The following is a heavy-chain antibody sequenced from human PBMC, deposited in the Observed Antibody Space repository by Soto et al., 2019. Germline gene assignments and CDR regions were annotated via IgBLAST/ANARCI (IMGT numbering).Heavy chain of an antibody. J-gene: IGHJ4*02. V-gene: IGHV4-39*01. CDR1: AGSITSYY. CDR2: IYYSGST. D-gene: IGHD6-6*01. Sequence: SETLSLTCTVSAGSITSYYWGWIRQPPGKGLEWIGSIYYSGSTYYNPSLKSRVTISVDTSKNQFSLKLSSVTAADTAVYYCARQRESLAALSVTYYCDYWGQGTLVTVSS. CDR3: ARQRESLAALSVTYYCDY.